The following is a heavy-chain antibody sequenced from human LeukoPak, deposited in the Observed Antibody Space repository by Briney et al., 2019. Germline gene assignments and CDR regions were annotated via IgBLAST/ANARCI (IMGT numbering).Heavy chain of an antibody. J-gene: IGHJ5*02. CDR1: GPSFSSYN. CDR2: ITASDTTK. V-gene: IGHV3-48*01. D-gene: IGHD6-13*01. Sequence: GGSLRLSCVASGPSFSSYNMYWVRQAPGKGPEWVAYITASDTTKYYADSVKGRFAISRDNVKKSLLLQMNSLRAEDTAVYYCVAASAFSSSWRSWGQGTVVTVSS. CDR3: VAASAFSSSWRS.